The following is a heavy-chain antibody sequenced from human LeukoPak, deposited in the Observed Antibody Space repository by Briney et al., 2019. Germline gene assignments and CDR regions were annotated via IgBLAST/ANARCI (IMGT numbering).Heavy chain of an antibody. CDR2: TYYRSKWYY. CDR1: GDSVSSISVA. Sequence: SQTLSLTCAISGDSVSSISVAWNWIRQSPSRGLEWLGRTYYRSKWYYEYAVSVKSRINISPDTSKNQFSLQLTSVTPEDTTVYYCSLARSEYHYGMDVWGQGTTVTVSS. V-gene: IGHV6-1*01. J-gene: IGHJ6*02. CDR3: SLARSEYHYGMDV.